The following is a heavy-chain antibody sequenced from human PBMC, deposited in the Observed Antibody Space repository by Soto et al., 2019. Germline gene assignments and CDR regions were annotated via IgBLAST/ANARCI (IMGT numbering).Heavy chain of an antibody. V-gene: IGHV1-18*01. CDR2: ITAHNGNT. D-gene: IGHD1-1*01. Sequence: QVHLVQSGAEVKKPGASVKVSCKASGYTFTSYGITWVRQAPGQGLEWMGWITAHNGNTDYAQKLQGRVIVTRDTSTSTAYMELRSLRSDDTAVYYCARGRYGDYWGQGALVTVSS. CDR1: GYTFTSYG. J-gene: IGHJ4*02. CDR3: ARGRYGDY.